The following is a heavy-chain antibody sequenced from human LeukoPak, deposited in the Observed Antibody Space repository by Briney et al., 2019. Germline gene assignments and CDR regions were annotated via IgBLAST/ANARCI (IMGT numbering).Heavy chain of an antibody. Sequence: SQTLSLTCAISGDSVSSNSAAWNWIRQSPSRGLEWLGRTYYRSKWYNDYAVSVKSRITINPDTSKNQFSLQLNSVTPEDTAVYYCARDIVVVPAAIRWEYYYYMDVWGKGTTVTVSS. CDR2: TYYRSKWYN. CDR3: ARDIVVVPAAIRWEYYYYMDV. J-gene: IGHJ6*03. CDR1: GDSVSSNSAA. D-gene: IGHD2-2*01. V-gene: IGHV6-1*01.